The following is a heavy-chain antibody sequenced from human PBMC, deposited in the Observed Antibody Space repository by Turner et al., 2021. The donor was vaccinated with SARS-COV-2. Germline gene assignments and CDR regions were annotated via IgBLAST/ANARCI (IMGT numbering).Heavy chain of an antibody. D-gene: IGHD6-19*01. CDR3: ATVFAVAGLSYGMDV. V-gene: IGHV1-24*01. CDR2: FDPEDVET. J-gene: IGHJ6*02. CDR1: GYTLIQLS. Sequence: QVHLYQSGAEVKNPWPSVYVSSKFSGYTLIQLSMHCVRQAPGNGLEWMGGFDPEDVETIYAQKYQGRVTMTEETSTDTAYMEMSSLRSEDTDVYYCATVFAVAGLSYGMDVWGQGTTVTVSS.